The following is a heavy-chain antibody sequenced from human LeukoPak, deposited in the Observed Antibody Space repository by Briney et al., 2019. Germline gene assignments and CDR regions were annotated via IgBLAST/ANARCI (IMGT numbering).Heavy chain of an antibody. CDR3: AREGHYDILTGDTLYYYYGMDV. CDR2: ISSSGSTI. Sequence: GGSLRLSCAASGFTFSSYEMNWVRQAPGKGLEWVSYISSSGSTIYYADSVKGRFTISRDNAKNSLYLQMNSLRAEDTAVYYCAREGHYDILTGDTLYYYYGMDVWGQGTTVTVSS. V-gene: IGHV3-48*03. D-gene: IGHD3-9*01. J-gene: IGHJ6*02. CDR1: GFTFSSYE.